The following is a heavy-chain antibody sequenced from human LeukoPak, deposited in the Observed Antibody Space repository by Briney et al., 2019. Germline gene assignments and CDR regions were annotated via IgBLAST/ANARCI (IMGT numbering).Heavy chain of an antibody. CDR1: GFTFSSYG. CDR3: AKDLCGTSCYNFDY. CDR2: ISGSAGST. D-gene: IGHD2-2*01. V-gene: IGHV3-23*01. J-gene: IGHJ4*02. Sequence: PGRSLRLSCAASGFTFSSYGMHWVRQAPGRGLEWVSGISGSAGSTYYADSVKGRFTISRDNSKNTLYLQMNSLRAEDTAVYYCAKDLCGTSCYNFDYWGQGTLVTVSS.